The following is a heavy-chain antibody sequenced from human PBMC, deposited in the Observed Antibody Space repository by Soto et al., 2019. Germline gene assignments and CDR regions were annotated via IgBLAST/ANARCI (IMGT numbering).Heavy chain of an antibody. J-gene: IGHJ6*02. D-gene: IGHD3-10*01. V-gene: IGHV1-3*01. Sequence: ASVKVSCKASGYTFSNFGLSWVRQAPGQRLEWMGWINAGNGNTKYSQKFQGRVTITRDTSASTAYMELSSLRSEDTAVYYCARELDSGLLWFGEHYYYYGMDVWGQGTTVTVSS. CDR3: ARELDSGLLWFGEHYYYYGMDV. CDR1: GYTFSNFG. CDR2: INAGNGNT.